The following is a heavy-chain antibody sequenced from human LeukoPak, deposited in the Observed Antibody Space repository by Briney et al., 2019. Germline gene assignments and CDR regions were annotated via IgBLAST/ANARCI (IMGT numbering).Heavy chain of an antibody. CDR3: AINGGGDSGYGNFDY. CDR1: GFTFDDNA. V-gene: IGHV3-9*01. CDR2: INWNSDSI. D-gene: IGHD5-12*01. Sequence: SWRLSCAVSGFTFDDNAMHWVLKVPGKGLEWVSGINWNSDSIGYADSVKGRFTTSRDNAKNSLYLQMNSLRAEDTAFYYCAINGGGDSGYGNFDYWGQGTLVTVSS. J-gene: IGHJ4*02.